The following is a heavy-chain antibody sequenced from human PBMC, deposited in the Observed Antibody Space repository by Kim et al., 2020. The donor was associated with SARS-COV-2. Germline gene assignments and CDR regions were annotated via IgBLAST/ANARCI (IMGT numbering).Heavy chain of an antibody. J-gene: IGHJ4*02. CDR2: N. CDR3: ARAHSGSDFDY. V-gene: IGHV4-34*01. Sequence: NNTNPTRMSRVTISADTSKNQFSLKLSSVTAADTAVYYCARAHSGSDFDYWGQGTLVTVSS. D-gene: IGHD1-26*01.